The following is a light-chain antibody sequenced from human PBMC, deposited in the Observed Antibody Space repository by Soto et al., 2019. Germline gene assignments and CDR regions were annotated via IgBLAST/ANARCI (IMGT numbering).Light chain of an antibody. CDR1: SSDVGGYNY. CDR2: EVS. CDR3: SSYAGSTL. J-gene: IGLJ2*01. Sequence: QSALTQPPSASGSPGQSVTISCTGTSSDVGGYNYVSWYQQHPGKAPKLMIYEVSKRPSGVPDRFSGSKSGNTASLTVSGLQAEDAADYYCSSYAGSTLFGGGTQLTVL. V-gene: IGLV2-8*01.